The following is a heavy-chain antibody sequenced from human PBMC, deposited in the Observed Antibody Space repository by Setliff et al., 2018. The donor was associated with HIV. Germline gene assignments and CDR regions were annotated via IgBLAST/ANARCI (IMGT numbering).Heavy chain of an antibody. V-gene: IGHV1-69*05. Sequence: GASVKVSCKASGYTFTSYGISWVRQAPGQGLEWMGWIIPIFGTANYAQKFQGRVTITTDESTSTAYMELSSLRSEDTAVYYCARGMDYYDTSGYYQYYFDYWGQGTLVTVSS. J-gene: IGHJ4*02. CDR1: GYTFTSYG. D-gene: IGHD3-22*01. CDR3: ARGMDYYDTSGYYQYYFDY. CDR2: IIPIFGTA.